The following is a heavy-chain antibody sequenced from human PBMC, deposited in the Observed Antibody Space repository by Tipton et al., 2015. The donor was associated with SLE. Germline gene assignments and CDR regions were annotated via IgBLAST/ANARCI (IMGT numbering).Heavy chain of an antibody. CDR1: GFTFSSYT. J-gene: IGHJ6*02. Sequence: SLRLSCAASGFTFSSYTLHWVRQAPGKGLEWVAVISYGGSNKYYADSVKGRFTISRDNSKNTLYLQMNSLRAEDTAVYYCAGQLSYYYGMDVWGQGTTVTVSS. D-gene: IGHD6-13*01. V-gene: IGHV3-30*04. CDR3: AGQLSYYYGMDV. CDR2: ISYGGSNK.